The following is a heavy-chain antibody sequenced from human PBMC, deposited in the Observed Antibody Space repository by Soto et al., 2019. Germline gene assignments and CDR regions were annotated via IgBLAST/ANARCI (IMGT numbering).Heavy chain of an antibody. V-gene: IGHV4-4*02. CDR1: IVSISRDDW. Sequence: QVQLQESGPGLVEPAGTLSLPCADSIVSISRDDWCSWVRQPPGRGLEYIGELSHSGTTNYNPSLESRLTISLDASKNQFSLTLTSVTAADPGVYYCATKNVPTPGHYWGQGTLVIVSS. D-gene: IGHD2-2*01. J-gene: IGHJ4*02. CDR3: ATKNVPTPGHY. CDR2: LSHSGTT.